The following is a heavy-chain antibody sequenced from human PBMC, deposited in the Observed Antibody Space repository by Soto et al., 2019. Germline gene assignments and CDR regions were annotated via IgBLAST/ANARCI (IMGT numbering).Heavy chain of an antibody. CDR3: AKASATGKSDGMEV. J-gene: IGHJ6*02. V-gene: IGHV3-23*01. CDR2: ISSGSNT. CDR1: GFPFSSYA. Sequence: EVQLLESGGGLVQPGGSLRLSCVASGFPFSSYAMSWVRQTPGRGLECVSSISSGSNTYYTDSVRGRFTISRDNSKNSLYLQRSSLRADDTGLYYCAKASATGKSDGMEVWGQGTTVSVSS. D-gene: IGHD7-27*01.